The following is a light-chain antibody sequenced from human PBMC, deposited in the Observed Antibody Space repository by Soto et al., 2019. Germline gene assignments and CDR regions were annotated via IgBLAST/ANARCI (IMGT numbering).Light chain of an antibody. V-gene: IGKV3-20*01. J-gene: IGKJ1*01. CDR1: QSVSSSY. CDR2: GAS. CDR3: QQYGTSLWT. Sequence: EIVLTQSPGTLSLSPGDGATLSCRDSQSVSSSYLAWYQQKPGQAPRLLVYGASSRAAGIPDRFSGSGSGTDFTLTISRLEPEDLEVYYCQQYGTSLWTFGQGTKV.